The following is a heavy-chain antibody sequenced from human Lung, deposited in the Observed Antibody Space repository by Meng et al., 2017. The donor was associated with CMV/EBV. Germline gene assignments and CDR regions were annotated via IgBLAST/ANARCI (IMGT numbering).Heavy chain of an antibody. CDR2: IYYSGST. D-gene: IGHD2-2*02. J-gene: IGHJ6*02. V-gene: IGHV4-39*07. CDR1: GGSISSSSYY. Sequence: SETLSLXCTVSGGSISSSSYYWGWIRQPPGKGLEWIGSIYYSGSTYYNPSLKSRVTISVDTSKNQFSLKLSSVTAADTAVYYCARATGYCSSTSCYTTFYYYYGMDVWGQGITVTVSS. CDR3: ARATGYCSSTSCYTTFYYYYGMDV.